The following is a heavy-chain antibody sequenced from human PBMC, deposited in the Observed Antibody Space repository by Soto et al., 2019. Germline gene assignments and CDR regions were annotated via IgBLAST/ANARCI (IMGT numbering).Heavy chain of an antibody. D-gene: IGHD3-22*01. CDR3: AREQFEDGRGHYDH. J-gene: IGHJ4*02. Sequence: QVQRVESGGGVVQPGGSLRLSCAASGFAFSTSVIHWVRQAPGKGLEWMAHIAYNGNKKHYADSVKGRFTVSRDISASTLYLQMNSLRAEDTAVYYCAREQFEDGRGHYDHWGQGTLVSVSS. CDR1: GFAFSTSV. V-gene: IGHV3-30*03. CDR2: IAYNGNKK.